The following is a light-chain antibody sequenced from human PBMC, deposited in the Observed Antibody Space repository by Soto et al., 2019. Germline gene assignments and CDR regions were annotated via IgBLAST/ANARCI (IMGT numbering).Light chain of an antibody. Sequence: EIVMTQSPATLFVSPGERATLSCGASQSVSSNLAWYQQKPGQAPRLLIYDASTRAPGIPARFSGSGSGTEFTLTISSLQSEDFAVYYCQQYSAWWTFGQGTTVEIK. CDR2: DAS. CDR3: QQYSAWWT. V-gene: IGKV3-15*01. J-gene: IGKJ1*01. CDR1: QSVSSN.